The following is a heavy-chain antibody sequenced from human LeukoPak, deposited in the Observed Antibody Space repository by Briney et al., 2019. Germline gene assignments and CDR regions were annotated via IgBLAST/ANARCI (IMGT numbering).Heavy chain of an antibody. CDR2: IKEDGSEK. CDR1: GFTFSSYW. J-gene: IGHJ5*02. D-gene: IGHD4-17*01. Sequence: QPGGSLRLSCAASGFTFSSYWMSWVRQAPGKGLEGVANIKEDGSEKYYVDSVKGRFTISRDNAKKSLYLQMNNLRAEDTAVYYCARDPYGDNWFDPWGQGTLVTVSS. CDR3: ARDPYGDNWFDP. V-gene: IGHV3-7*01.